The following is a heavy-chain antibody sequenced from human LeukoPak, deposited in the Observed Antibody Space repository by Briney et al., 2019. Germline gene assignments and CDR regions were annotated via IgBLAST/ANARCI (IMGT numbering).Heavy chain of an antibody. CDR3: AKDLLLYGSGWYLFDY. CDR2: ISYDGSNK. Sequence: GGSLRLSCAASGFTFSSYGMHWVRQAPGKGLEWVAVISYDGSNKYYADSVKGRFTISRDNSKNTLYLQMNSLRAEDTAVYYCAKDLLLYGSGWYLFDYWGQGTLVTVSS. D-gene: IGHD6-19*01. V-gene: IGHV3-30*18. J-gene: IGHJ4*02. CDR1: GFTFSSYG.